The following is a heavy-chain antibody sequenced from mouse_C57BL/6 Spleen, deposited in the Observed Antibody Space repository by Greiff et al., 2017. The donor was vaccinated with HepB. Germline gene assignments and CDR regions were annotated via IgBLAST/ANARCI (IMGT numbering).Heavy chain of an antibody. Sequence: QVQLQQSGAELARPGASVKMSCKASGYTFTSYTMHWVKQRPGQGLEWIGYINPSSGYTKYNQKFKDKATLTADKSSSTTYMQLSSLTSEDSAVYYCARSGERLFSGYFDVWGTGTTVTVSS. CDR3: ARSGERLFSGYFDV. J-gene: IGHJ1*03. CDR1: GYTFTSYT. D-gene: IGHD6-5*01. V-gene: IGHV1-4*01. CDR2: INPSSGYT.